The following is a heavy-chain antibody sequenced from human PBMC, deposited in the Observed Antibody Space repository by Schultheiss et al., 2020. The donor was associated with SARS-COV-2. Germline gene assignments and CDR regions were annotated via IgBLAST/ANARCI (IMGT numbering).Heavy chain of an antibody. J-gene: IGHJ4*02. Sequence: SETLSLTCTVSGGSISSYYCSWIRQPPGKGLEWIGYIYYSGSTNYNPSLKSRVTISVDTSKNQFSLKLSSVTAADTAVYYCARTRYGTVTSFDYWGQGTLVTVSS. D-gene: IGHD4-17*01. V-gene: IGHV4-59*01. CDR1: GGSISSYY. CDR2: IYYSGST. CDR3: ARTRYGTVTSFDY.